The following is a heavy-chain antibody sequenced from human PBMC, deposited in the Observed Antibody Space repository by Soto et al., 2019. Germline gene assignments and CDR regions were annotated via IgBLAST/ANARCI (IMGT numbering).Heavy chain of an antibody. V-gene: IGHV3-73*01. CDR3: AKDAISSSPWVPDYYYYGMDV. J-gene: IGHJ6*02. Sequence: GGSLRLSCAASGFTFSGSAMHWVRQASGKGLEWVGRIRSKANSYATAYAASVKGRFTISRDDSKNTLYLQMNSLRAEDTAVYYCAKDAISSSPWVPDYYYYGMDVWGQGTTVTVSS. CDR2: IRSKANSYAT. CDR1: GFTFSGSA. D-gene: IGHD6-6*01.